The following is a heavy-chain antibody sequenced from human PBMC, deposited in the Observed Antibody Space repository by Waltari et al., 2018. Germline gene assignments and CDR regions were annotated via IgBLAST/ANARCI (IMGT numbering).Heavy chain of an antibody. CDR3: ARGRYSSSWHPYYYFDY. CDR2: IYYSGST. D-gene: IGHD6-13*01. V-gene: IGHV4-39*07. Sequence: QLQLQESGPGLGKPSETLSLTCTVSGGSISSSSYYWGWIRQPQGKGLEWIGSIYYSGSTYYNPSLKSRVTISVDTSKNQFSLKLSSVTAADTAVYYCARGRYSSSWHPYYYFDYWGQGTLVTVSS. J-gene: IGHJ4*02. CDR1: GGSISSSSYY.